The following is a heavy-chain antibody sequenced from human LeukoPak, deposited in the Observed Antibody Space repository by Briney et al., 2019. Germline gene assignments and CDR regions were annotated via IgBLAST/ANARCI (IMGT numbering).Heavy chain of an antibody. Sequence: PGRSLRLSCAASGFTFSSYGMHWVRQAPGKGLEYVSDISSNGGITYYADSVKGRFTVSRDNSKNMLYLQMNSLRAEDTAVYYCVKDKYPVVVAATLDYWGQGILVTVSS. CDR3: VKDKYPVVVAATLDY. CDR1: GFTFSSYG. D-gene: IGHD2-15*01. J-gene: IGHJ4*02. CDR2: ISSNGGIT. V-gene: IGHV3-64D*09.